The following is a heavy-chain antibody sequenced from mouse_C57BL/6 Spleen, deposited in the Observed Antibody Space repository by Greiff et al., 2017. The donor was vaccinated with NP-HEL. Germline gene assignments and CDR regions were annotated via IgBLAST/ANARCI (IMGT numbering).Heavy chain of an antibody. CDR1: GYTFTDYN. CDR3: ASGSDWFAY. CDR2: INPNNGGT. Sequence: EVQLQQSGPELVKPGASVKIPCKASGYTFTDYNMDWVKQSHGKSLEWIGDINPNNGGTIYNQKFKGKATLTVDKSSSTAYMELRSLTSEDTAVYYCASGSDWFAYWGQGTLVTVSA. D-gene: IGHD3-1*01. V-gene: IGHV1-18*01. J-gene: IGHJ3*01.